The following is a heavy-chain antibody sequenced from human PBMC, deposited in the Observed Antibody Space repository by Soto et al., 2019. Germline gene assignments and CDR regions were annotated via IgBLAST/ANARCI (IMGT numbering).Heavy chain of an antibody. CDR2: ISSSSSYI. CDR1: GFTFSSYS. J-gene: IGHJ4*02. D-gene: IGHD6-19*01. V-gene: IGHV3-21*01. CDR3: AIYPVNSSGWFVY. Sequence: GGSLRLSCAASGFTFSSYSMNWVRQAPGKGLEWVSSISSSSSYIYYADSVKGRFTISRDNAKNSLYLQMNSLRAEDTAVYYCAIYPVNSSGWFVYWGQGTLVTVSS.